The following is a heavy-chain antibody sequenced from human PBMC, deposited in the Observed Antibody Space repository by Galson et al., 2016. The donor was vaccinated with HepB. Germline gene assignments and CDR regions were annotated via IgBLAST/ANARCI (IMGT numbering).Heavy chain of an antibody. V-gene: IGHV4-4*02. CDR2: VFHSGLT. D-gene: IGHD3-10*01. Sequence: ETLSLTCAVSGASISRNAWWSWVRQPPGKRLEWIGEVFHSGLTYYNPSLKSRATMSVDESKNLFSLKLMSVTAADTAVYYCASYFVQSWVGSDAFDTWGQGTLVTVSS. J-gene: IGHJ3*02. CDR3: ASYFVQSWVGSDAFDT. CDR1: GASISRNAW.